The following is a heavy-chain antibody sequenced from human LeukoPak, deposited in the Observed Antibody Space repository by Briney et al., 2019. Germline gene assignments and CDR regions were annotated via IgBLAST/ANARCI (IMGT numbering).Heavy chain of an antibody. CDR2: IYTSGST. CDR3: ARDDRSYSYYYGMDV. D-gene: IGHD3-10*01. Sequence: SETLSLTCAVYGGSFSGYYWSWIRQPPGKGLEWIGRIYTSGSTNYNPSLKSRVTMSVDTSKNQFSLKLSSVTAADTAVYYCARDDRSYSYYYGMDVWGQGTTVTVSS. J-gene: IGHJ6*02. CDR1: GGSFSGYY. V-gene: IGHV4-4*07.